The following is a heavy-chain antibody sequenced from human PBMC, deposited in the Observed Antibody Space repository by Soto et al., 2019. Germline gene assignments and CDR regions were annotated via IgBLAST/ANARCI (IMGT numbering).Heavy chain of an antibody. CDR1: GGTFNTFA. CDR2: IIPMFGTA. V-gene: IGHV1-69*06. CDR3: ASFSPPGGTTAY. Sequence: QVQLVQSGAEVKKPGSSVKVSCMASGGTFNTFAITWVRQAPGQGLECMGGIIPMFGTAHYAQKFQGRVTIPADKSTRTVYMALRSRGSEDRAGYYFASFSPPGGTTAYGGRGTLFPVSS. J-gene: IGHJ4*02. D-gene: IGHD2-2*01.